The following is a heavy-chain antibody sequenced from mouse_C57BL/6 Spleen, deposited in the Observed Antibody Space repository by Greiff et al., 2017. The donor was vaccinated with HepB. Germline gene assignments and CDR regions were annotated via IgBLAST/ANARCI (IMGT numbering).Heavy chain of an antibody. V-gene: IGHV2-9-1*01. CDR1: GFSLTSYA. D-gene: IGHD1-1*01. CDR3: ARNLDYGSSIGTGFDY. CDR2: IWTGGGT. Sequence: VQLVESGPGLVAPSQRLSITCTVSGFSLTSYAISWVRQPPGKGLEWLGVIWTGGGTNYNSALKSRLSISKDNSKSQVFLKMNSLQTDDTARYYCARNLDYGSSIGTGFDYWGQGTTLTVSS. J-gene: IGHJ2*01.